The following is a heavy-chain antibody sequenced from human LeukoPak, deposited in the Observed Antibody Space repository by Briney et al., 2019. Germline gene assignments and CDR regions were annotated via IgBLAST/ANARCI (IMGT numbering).Heavy chain of an antibody. CDR2: IYTSGST. V-gene: IGHV4-4*09. Sequence: SETLSLTCTVSGGSISSYYWSWIRQPPGKGLEWIGYIYTSGSTNYNPSLKSRVTISVDTSKNQFSLKLSSVTAADTAVYYCARNAGSPPWLDWFDPWGQGTLVTVSS. CDR1: GGSISSYY. D-gene: IGHD3-10*01. J-gene: IGHJ5*02. CDR3: ARNAGSPPWLDWFDP.